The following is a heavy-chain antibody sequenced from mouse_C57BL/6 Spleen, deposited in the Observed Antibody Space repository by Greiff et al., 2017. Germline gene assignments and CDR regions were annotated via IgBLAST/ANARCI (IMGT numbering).Heavy chain of an antibody. V-gene: IGHV1-19*01. CDR2: INPSNGGT. CDR1: GYTFTDYS. D-gene: IGHD1-1*01. Sequence: EVQLQQSGPVLVKPGASVKMSCKASGYTFTDYSMNWVKQSHGKSLEWIGVINPSNGGTSYNQKFKGKATLTVDKSSSTAYMELNSLTSEDSAVYYCASRGHYYGSSADYWGQGTTLTVSS. J-gene: IGHJ2*01. CDR3: ASRGHYYGSSADY.